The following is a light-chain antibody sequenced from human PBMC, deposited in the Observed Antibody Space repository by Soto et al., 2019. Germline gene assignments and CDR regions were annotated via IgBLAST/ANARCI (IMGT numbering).Light chain of an antibody. CDR3: QHLYTYPRS. CDR1: QGINNF. CDR2: AAS. Sequence: DIQLTQSPSFLSASVGDRVTITCRASQGINNFLAWYQQRSGKAPKLLIYAASTLQSGVPSRFSGSGSRTEFTLTISSLQPEDFATYYCQHLYTYPRSFGGGTKVDIK. J-gene: IGKJ4*01. V-gene: IGKV1-9*01.